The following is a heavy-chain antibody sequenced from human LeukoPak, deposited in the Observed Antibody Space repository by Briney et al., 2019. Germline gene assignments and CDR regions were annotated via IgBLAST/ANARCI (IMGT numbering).Heavy chain of an antibody. CDR3: ARPRYCSGGDCHNNLDY. CDR1: GGTFSNYA. V-gene: IGHV1-69*01. CDR2: IVPILGTP. J-gene: IGHJ4*02. D-gene: IGHD2-15*01. Sequence: SVKVSCKASGGTFSNYAISWVRQAPGQGLEWMGGIVPILGTPNHAQKFQGRVTISADESTSTAYMELRGLTSEDTAVYFCARPRYCSGGDCHNNLDYRGQGTLVTVSS.